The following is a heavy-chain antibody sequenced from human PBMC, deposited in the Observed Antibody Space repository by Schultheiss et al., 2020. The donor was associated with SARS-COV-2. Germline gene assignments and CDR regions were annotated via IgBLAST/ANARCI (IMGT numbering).Heavy chain of an antibody. CDR2: IYSGGST. V-gene: IGHV3-NL1*01. CDR3: ARETPYDSKGY. Sequence: GGSLRLSCAASGFTFSSYGMHWVRQAPGKGLEWVSVIYSGGSTYYADSVKGRFTISRDNSKNTLYLQMNSLRAEDTAVYYCARETPYDSKGYWGQGTLVTVSS. J-gene: IGHJ4*02. CDR1: GFTFSSYG. D-gene: IGHD3-3*01.